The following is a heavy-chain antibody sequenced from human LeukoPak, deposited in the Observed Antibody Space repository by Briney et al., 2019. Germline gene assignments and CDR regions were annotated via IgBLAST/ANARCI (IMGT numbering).Heavy chain of an antibody. Sequence: PGGSLRLSCAASGFTFNNYAMSWVRQAPGKGLEWVSTITGSGGSTYYADSVKGRFTISRDNSNNTLYLQMNSLRAEDTAVYYCAKSRDSSGYYLSYFDYWGQGTLVTASS. CDR3: AKSRDSSGYYLSYFDY. CDR1: GFTFNNYA. J-gene: IGHJ4*02. CDR2: ITGSGGST. D-gene: IGHD3-22*01. V-gene: IGHV3-23*01.